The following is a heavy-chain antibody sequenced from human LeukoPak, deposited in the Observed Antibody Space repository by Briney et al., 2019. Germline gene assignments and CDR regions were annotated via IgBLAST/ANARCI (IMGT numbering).Heavy chain of an antibody. D-gene: IGHD4-23*01. Sequence: PSETLSLTCTVSGGSISSYYWSWIRQPPGKGLEWIGSIHLSGRSNYNPSLKSRVDISVDTSNNQFSLSLSAVTAADTAVYFCARDSGRWSLKLFQFDYWGRGSLVTVSS. CDR3: ARDSGRWSLKLFQFDY. CDR1: GGSISSYY. V-gene: IGHV4-59*12. J-gene: IGHJ4*02. CDR2: IHLSGRS.